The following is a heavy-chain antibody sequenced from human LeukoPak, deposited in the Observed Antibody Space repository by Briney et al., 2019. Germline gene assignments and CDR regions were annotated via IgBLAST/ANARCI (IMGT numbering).Heavy chain of an antibody. J-gene: IGHJ4*02. CDR1: GYTFTSYD. V-gene: IGHV1-8*01. CDR2: MNPNSGNT. Sequence: VASVKVSCKASGYTFTSYDMNWVRQATGQGLEWMGWMNPNSGNTGHAQKFQGRVTMTRDTYTSTAYMELSSLRSEDTAVYYCARTYGDLDYWGQGTLVTVSS. D-gene: IGHD4-17*01. CDR3: ARTYGDLDY.